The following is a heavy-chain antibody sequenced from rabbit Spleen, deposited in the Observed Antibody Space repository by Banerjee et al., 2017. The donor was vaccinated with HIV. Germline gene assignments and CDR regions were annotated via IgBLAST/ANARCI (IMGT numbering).Heavy chain of an antibody. Sequence: QEQLVESGGGLVKPEGSLKLSCTVSGFSFSNKAVMCWVRQAPGKGLEWIACINTYTTKAVYATWAIGRFTISRTSSTTVTLRMTSLTAADTATYFCARDAGSGPYIDGYFSLWGPGTL. CDR3: ARDAGSGPYIDGYFSL. V-gene: IGHV1S45*01. D-gene: IGHD8-1*01. CDR2: INTYTTKA. J-gene: IGHJ4*01. CDR1: GFSFSNKAV.